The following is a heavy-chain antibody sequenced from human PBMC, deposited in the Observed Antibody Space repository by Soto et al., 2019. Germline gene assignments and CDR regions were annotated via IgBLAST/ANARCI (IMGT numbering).Heavy chain of an antibody. CDR2: IYHSGST. CDR1: SGSISSSNW. Sequence: QVQLQESGPGLVKPSGTLSLTCAVSSGSISSSNWWSWVRQPPGKGLEWIGEIYHSGSTNYNPSLKSQVTISEDKSKNQFSLKLSSVTAADTAVYYCASVSHDYGDPHDHYFDYWGQGTLVTVSS. D-gene: IGHD4-17*01. J-gene: IGHJ4*02. CDR3: ASVSHDYGDPHDHYFDY. V-gene: IGHV4-4*02.